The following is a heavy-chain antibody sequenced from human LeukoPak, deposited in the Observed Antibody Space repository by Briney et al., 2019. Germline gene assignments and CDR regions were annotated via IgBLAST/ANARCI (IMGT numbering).Heavy chain of an antibody. CDR1: GGSISSSSYY. J-gene: IGHJ4*02. Sequence: SETLSLTCTVSGGSISSSSYYWGWIRQPPGKGLEWIGSIYYSGSTYYNPSLKSRVTISVDTSKNQFSLKLSSVTAADTAVYYCARGRLRYFDWSHNPRTPNYFDYWGQGTLVTVSS. CDR2: IYYSGST. CDR3: ARGRLRYFDWSHNPRTPNYFDY. V-gene: IGHV4-39*07. D-gene: IGHD3-9*01.